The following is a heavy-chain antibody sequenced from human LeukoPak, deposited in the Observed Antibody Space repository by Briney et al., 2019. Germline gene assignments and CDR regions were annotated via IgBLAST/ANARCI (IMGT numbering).Heavy chain of an antibody. CDR1: GGSIRSYY. CDR2: IFYSGST. CDR3: ARTYCSGGSCHFDY. V-gene: IGHV4-59*08. Sequence: SQTLSLTCTVSGGSIRSYYWSWIRQPPGKGLEWMGYIFYSGSTDSNPSLKSRVTISVDTSKNQFSLKLSSVTAADTAVYYCARTYCSGGSCHFDYWGQGTLVTVSS. D-gene: IGHD2-15*01. J-gene: IGHJ4*02.